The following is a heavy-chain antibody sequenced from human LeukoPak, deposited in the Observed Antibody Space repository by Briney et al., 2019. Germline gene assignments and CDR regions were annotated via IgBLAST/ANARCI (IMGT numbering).Heavy chain of an antibody. Sequence: GGSLRLSCAASGFSFSNYAMGWVRQAPGKGLEWVSVIGGSGGWIHYTDSVKGRFTISRDNSNSILYLQMNSLRAEDTAVYFCAKDPTGYSSKWGQGTLVTVSS. CDR2: IGGSGGWI. CDR3: AKDPTGYSSK. V-gene: IGHV3-23*01. D-gene: IGHD6-19*01. J-gene: IGHJ4*02. CDR1: GFSFSNYA.